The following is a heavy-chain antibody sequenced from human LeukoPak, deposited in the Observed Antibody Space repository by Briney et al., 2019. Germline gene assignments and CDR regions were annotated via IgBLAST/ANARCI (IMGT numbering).Heavy chain of an antibody. D-gene: IGHD3-3*01. CDR3: ARLTGVTIFGEYYMDV. Sequence: PSETLSLTCAVYGGSFSGYYWSWIRQPPGKGLEWIGEINHSGSTNYNPSLKSRVTISVDTSKNQFSLKLSSVTAADTAVYYCARLTGVTIFGEYYMDVWGKGTTVTVSS. CDR2: INHSGST. CDR1: GGSFSGYY. J-gene: IGHJ6*03. V-gene: IGHV4-34*01.